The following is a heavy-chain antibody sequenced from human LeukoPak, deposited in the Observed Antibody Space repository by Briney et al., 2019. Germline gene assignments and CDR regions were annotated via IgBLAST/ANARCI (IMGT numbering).Heavy chain of an antibody. Sequence: GASVKVSFKASGGTFSSYAISWVRQAPGQGLEWMGGIIPIFGTANYAQKFQGRVTITTDESTSTAYMELSSRRSEDTAVYSCARGPRDSPAYWGQGTLVTVSS. D-gene: IGHD2-15*01. J-gene: IGHJ4*02. CDR3: ARGPRDSPAY. CDR1: GGTFSSYA. V-gene: IGHV1-69*05. CDR2: IIPIFGTA.